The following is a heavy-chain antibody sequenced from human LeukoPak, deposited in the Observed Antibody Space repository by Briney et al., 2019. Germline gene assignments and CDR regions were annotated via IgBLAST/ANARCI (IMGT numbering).Heavy chain of an antibody. D-gene: IGHD5-24*01. V-gene: IGHV1-46*01. J-gene: IGHJ4*02. CDR3: ARDGTGVYNLVQY. Sequence: ASVKVSCKASGYTFTSYFIHWVRQAPGQGLEWMGIINPSGRTTSYAQKFQGRVTMTRDTSTSTVYMELSSLRSEDTAVYYCARDGTGVYNLVQYWGQGTLVTVSS. CDR2: INPSGRTT. CDR1: GYTFTSYF.